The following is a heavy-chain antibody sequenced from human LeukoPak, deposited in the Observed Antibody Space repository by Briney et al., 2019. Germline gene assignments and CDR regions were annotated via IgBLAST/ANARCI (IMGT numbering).Heavy chain of an antibody. Sequence: PSETLSLTCAVYGETFSGFYWSWIRQPPGKGLEWIGEINYSGSTSYNPSLKSRVTISVDTSKNQFSLNLNSVTAADTAAYYCARISTVTHQFDYWGQGMLVTVSS. D-gene: IGHD4-17*01. J-gene: IGHJ4*02. CDR2: INYSGST. V-gene: IGHV4-34*01. CDR1: GETFSGFY. CDR3: ARISTVTHQFDY.